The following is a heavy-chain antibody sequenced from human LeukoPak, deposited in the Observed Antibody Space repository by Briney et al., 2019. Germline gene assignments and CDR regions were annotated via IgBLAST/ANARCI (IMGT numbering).Heavy chain of an antibody. CDR2: ISGSGGST. D-gene: IGHD3-10*01. V-gene: IGHV3-23*01. CDR3: AKEGPMVRDFDY. Sequence: GGPLRLSCAASGFTFSTYAMSWVRQASGKGLEWVSAISGSGGSTYYADSVKGRFTISRDNSKNTLYLQMNSLRAEDTAVYYCAKEGPMVRDFDYWGQGTLVTVSS. J-gene: IGHJ4*02. CDR1: GFTFSTYA.